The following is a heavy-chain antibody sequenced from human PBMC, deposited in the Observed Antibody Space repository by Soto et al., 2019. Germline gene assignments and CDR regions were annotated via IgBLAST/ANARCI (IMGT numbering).Heavy chain of an antibody. J-gene: IGHJ6*02. CDR3: AKVGASGYDFYYYYGMDV. V-gene: IGHV4-39*01. D-gene: IGHD5-12*01. CDR1: GVSISSSSYY. CDR2: IYYSGST. Sequence: SETLSLTCTVSGVSISSSSYYWDWLRQPPGKGLEWIGSIYYSGSTYYNPSLKSRVTISVDTSKNQFSLKLSSVTAADTSVYYCAKVGASGYDFYYYYGMDVWGQGTTVTVSS.